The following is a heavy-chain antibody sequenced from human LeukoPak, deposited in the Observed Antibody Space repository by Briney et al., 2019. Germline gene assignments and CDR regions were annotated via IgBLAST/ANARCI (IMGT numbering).Heavy chain of an antibody. CDR1: GASISRFY. D-gene: IGHD4-17*01. CDR3: ASHDYGDYRFDY. CDR2: FYYTGST. Sequence: SETLSLTCTVSGASISRFYWNWIRQPPGKGLEWIGYFYYTGSTNSNPSLKSRVTISVDTSKNQISLKLNSVTAADTAVYYCASHDYGDYRFDYWGRGTLVTVSS. J-gene: IGHJ4*02. V-gene: IGHV4-59*08.